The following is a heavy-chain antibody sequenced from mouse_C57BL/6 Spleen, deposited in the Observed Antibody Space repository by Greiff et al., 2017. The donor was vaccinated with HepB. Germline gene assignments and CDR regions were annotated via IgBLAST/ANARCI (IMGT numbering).Heavy chain of an antibody. Sequence: EVQLQESGPELVKPGASVKISCKASGYSFTGYYMNWVKQSPEKSLEWIGEINPSTGGTTYNQKFKAKATLTVDKSSSTAYMQLKSLTSEDSAVYYCARMYYYGSSHWYFDVWGTGTTVTVSS. CDR3: ARMYYYGSSHWYFDV. V-gene: IGHV1-42*01. CDR2: INPSTGGT. CDR1: GYSFTGYY. J-gene: IGHJ1*03. D-gene: IGHD1-1*01.